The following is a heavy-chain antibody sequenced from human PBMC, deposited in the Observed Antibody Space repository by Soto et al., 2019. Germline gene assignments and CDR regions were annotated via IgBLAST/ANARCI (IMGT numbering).Heavy chain of an antibody. CDR1: GFTVSRNY. J-gene: IGHJ4*02. V-gene: IGHV3-66*01. D-gene: IGHD2-15*01. Sequence: EVQLVESGGGLVQPGGSLRLSCAASGFTVSRNYMTWVRQVPGEGPEWVSTIASGDRTYYGDSVKGRFTISRDNSKNTLYLQMNSLRADDTAVYYCASGYCSGGSCYPAYWGQGTLVTVSS. CDR3: ASGYCSGGSCYPAY. CDR2: IASGDRT.